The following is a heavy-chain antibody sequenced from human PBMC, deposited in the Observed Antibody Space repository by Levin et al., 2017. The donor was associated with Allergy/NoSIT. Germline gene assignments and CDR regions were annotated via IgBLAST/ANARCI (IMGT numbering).Heavy chain of an antibody. Sequence: PSETLSLTCTVSGGSISSYYWSWIRQPPGKGLEWIGYIYYSGSTNYNPSLKSRVTISVDTSKNQFSLKLSSVTAADTAVYYCARVNSRRYCSSTSCRTPYYFDYWGQGTLVTVSS. J-gene: IGHJ4*02. CDR3: ARVNSRRYCSSTSCRTPYYFDY. CDR2: IYYSGST. CDR1: GGSISSYY. V-gene: IGHV4-59*01. D-gene: IGHD2-2*01.